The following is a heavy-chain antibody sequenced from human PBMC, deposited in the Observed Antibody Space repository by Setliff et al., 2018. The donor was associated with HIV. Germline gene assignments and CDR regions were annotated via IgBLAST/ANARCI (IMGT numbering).Heavy chain of an antibody. J-gene: IGHJ6*03. CDR3: ARVSPPPDNYFYYYMDV. V-gene: IGHV4-34*01. CDR2: INHSGHT. CDR1: GGSFGGYY. D-gene: IGHD3-9*01. Sequence: SETLSLTCAVYGGSFGGYYWSWIRQPPGKGLEWIGEINHSGHTNYSPPLESRVTISVDESKNQFSLKLSSVTAADTAVYYCARVSPPPDNYFYYYMDVWGKGTTVTVSS.